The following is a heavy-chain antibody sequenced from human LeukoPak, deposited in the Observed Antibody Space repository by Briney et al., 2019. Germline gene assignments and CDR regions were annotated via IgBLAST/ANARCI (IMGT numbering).Heavy chain of an antibody. V-gene: IGHV4-39*07. CDR1: GGSISSGSYY. D-gene: IGHD1-26*01. Sequence: SQTLSLTCTLSGGSISSGSYYWGWIRQPPGKGLHLIGSIYYSDSTYYNPSLRSRVTISVDTSKNQFSLKLSSVTAADTAVYYCARIKVGVGATTSYYYYGMDVWGQGTTVTVSS. CDR2: IYYSDST. J-gene: IGHJ6*02. CDR3: ARIKVGVGATTSYYYYGMDV.